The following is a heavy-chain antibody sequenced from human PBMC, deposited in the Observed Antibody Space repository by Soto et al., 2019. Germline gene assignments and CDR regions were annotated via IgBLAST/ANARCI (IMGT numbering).Heavy chain of an antibody. V-gene: IGHV3-48*03. J-gene: IGHJ6*02. D-gene: IGHD3-10*01. Sequence: EVQLAESGGGLVQPGGSLRLSCAASGFTFSNYEMNWVRQAPGKGLEWVSYISSSGSTISYADSGKGRFTISRDNAKDSLYLQMKSLRAEDTAVYYCAKVPTYYSPYYSYAMDVWGQGTTVIVFS. CDR2: ISSSGSTI. CDR3: AKVPTYYSPYYSYAMDV. CDR1: GFTFSNYE.